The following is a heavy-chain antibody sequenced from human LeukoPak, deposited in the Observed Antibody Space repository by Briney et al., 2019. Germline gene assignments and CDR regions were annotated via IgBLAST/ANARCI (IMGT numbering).Heavy chain of an antibody. V-gene: IGHV3-48*02. Sequence: GGSLRLACAASGFTFSSYSMNWVRQAPGKGLEWVSYISSSSSTIYYADSVKGRFTISRDNAKNSLYLQMNSLRDEDTAVYYCARFPHYYDSSGYSFWGQGTLVTVSS. D-gene: IGHD3-22*01. CDR2: ISSSSSTI. CDR3: ARFPHYYDSSGYSF. CDR1: GFTFSSYS. J-gene: IGHJ4*02.